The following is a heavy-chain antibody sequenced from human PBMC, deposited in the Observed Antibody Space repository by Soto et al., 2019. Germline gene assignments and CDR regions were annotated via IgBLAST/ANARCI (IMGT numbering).Heavy chain of an antibody. CDR3: ASRPDCSSTSCYPTDNWFDP. Sequence: SETLSLTCTVSGGSISSSSYYWGWIRQPPGKGLEWIGSIYYSGSTYYNPSLKSRVTISVDTSKNQFSLKLSSVTAADTAVYYCASRPDCSSTSCYPTDNWFDPWGQGTLVTVSS. CDR2: IYYSGST. CDR1: GGSISSSSYY. V-gene: IGHV4-39*01. J-gene: IGHJ5*02. D-gene: IGHD2-2*01.